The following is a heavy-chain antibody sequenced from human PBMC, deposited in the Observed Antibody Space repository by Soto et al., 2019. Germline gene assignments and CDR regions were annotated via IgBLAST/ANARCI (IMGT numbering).Heavy chain of an antibody. CDR1: GFTFSSYG. V-gene: IGHV3-33*01. Sequence: QVQLVESGGGVVQPGRSLRLSCAASGFTFSSYGMYWVRQAPGKGLEWVAVIWYDGSNKYYADSVKGRFTISRDNSKNTLYLQMNSLRAEDTAVYYCARVRSSGWSESYYYYMDVWGKGTTVTVSS. CDR2: IWYDGSNK. J-gene: IGHJ6*03. D-gene: IGHD6-19*01. CDR3: ARVRSSGWSESYYYYMDV.